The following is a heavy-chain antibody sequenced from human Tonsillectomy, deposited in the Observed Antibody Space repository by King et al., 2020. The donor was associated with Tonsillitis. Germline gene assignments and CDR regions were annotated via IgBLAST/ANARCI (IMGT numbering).Heavy chain of an antibody. CDR3: ARTIAARPDWFDP. CDR1: GYTFTSYW. D-gene: IGHD6-6*01. CDR2: IYPGDSET. Sequence: QLVQSGAEVKKPGESLKISCKGSGYTFTSYWIGWVRQMPGKGLEWMGIIYPGDSETRYSPSFQGQGTISADKSISTAYLQWNSLKASDTAMYYCARTIAARPDWFDPWGQGTLVTVSS. J-gene: IGHJ5*02. V-gene: IGHV5-51*01.